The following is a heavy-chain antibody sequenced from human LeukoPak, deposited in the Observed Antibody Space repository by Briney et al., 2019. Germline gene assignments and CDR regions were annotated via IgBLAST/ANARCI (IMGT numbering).Heavy chain of an antibody. J-gene: IGHJ6*03. CDR1: GGSISSSNW. CDR2: IYHSGST. D-gene: IGHD2-15*01. Sequence: PSGTLSLTCAVSGGSISSSNWWSWVRQPPGKGPEWIGEIYHSGSTYYNPSLQSRVTISVDTSKNQFSLKLNSVTAADTAVYYCASFYCSGGSCYQYFSYYYMDVWGKGTTVTISS. V-gene: IGHV4-4*02. CDR3: ASFYCSGGSCYQYFSYYYMDV.